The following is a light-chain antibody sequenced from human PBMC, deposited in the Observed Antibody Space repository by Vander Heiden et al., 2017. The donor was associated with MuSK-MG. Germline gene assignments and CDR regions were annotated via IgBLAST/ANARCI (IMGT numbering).Light chain of an antibody. CDR2: DVS. J-gene: IGKJ1*01. CDR1: QGISSA. CDR3: QQCNSYPRA. Sequence: ALQLTQSPSSLSASVGDRVTITCRASQGISSALAWYQQKPGKAPKLLIYDVSSLESGVPSRFSGSGSGTYFTLTISSLQPEDFATYYCQQCNSYPRAFGQGTKVEAK. V-gene: IGKV1-13*02.